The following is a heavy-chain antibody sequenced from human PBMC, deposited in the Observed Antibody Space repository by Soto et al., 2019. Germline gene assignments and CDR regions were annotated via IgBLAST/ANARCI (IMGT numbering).Heavy chain of an antibody. V-gene: IGHV3-11*01. J-gene: IGHJ5*02. CDR3: ARDLPPYYYDSSGYYCGSWFDP. D-gene: IGHD3-22*01. CDR2: ISSSGNTI. Sequence: QVQLVESGGGLVKPGGSLRLSCAASGFTFSDYYMSWIRQAPGKGLEWVSYISSSGNTIYYADSVKGRFTISRDNAKNSRYLQMNSLRAEDTAVYYCARDLPPYYYDSSGYYCGSWFDPWGQGTLVTVSS. CDR1: GFTFSDYY.